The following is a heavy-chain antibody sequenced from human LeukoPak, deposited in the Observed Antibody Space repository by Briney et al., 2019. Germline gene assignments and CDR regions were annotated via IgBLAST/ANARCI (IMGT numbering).Heavy chain of an antibody. Sequence: GGSLRLSCAASGFTFDDYAMHWVRQAPGKGLERVSGISWNSGSIGYADSVKGRFTISRDNAKNSLYLQMNSLRAEDTALYYCAKVRLRYHYYYMDVWGKGTTVTVSS. CDR3: AKVRLRYHYYYMDV. V-gene: IGHV3-9*01. D-gene: IGHD3-9*01. CDR2: ISWNSGSI. J-gene: IGHJ6*03. CDR1: GFTFDDYA.